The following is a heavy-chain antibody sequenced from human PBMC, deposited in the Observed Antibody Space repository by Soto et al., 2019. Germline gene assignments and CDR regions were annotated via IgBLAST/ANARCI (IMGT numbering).Heavy chain of an antibody. CDR2: IIPIFGTA. J-gene: IGHJ6*02. CDR3: ARVQATGGRGYSGYDHYYYYGMDV. V-gene: IGHV1-69*12. Sequence: QVQLVQSGAEVKKPGSSVKVSCKASGGTFSSYAISWVRQAPGQGLEWMGGIIPIFGTANYAQKFQGRVTITADESTSTAYMELSSLRSEDTAVYYCARVQATGGRGYSGYDHYYYYGMDVWGQGTTVTVSS. D-gene: IGHD5-12*01. CDR1: GGTFSSYA.